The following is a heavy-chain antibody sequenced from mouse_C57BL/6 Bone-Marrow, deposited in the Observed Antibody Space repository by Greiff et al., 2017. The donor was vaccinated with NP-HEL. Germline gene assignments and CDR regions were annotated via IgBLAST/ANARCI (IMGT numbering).Heavy chain of an antibody. V-gene: IGHV1-50*01. Sequence: QVQLQQPGAELVKPGASVKLSCKASGYTFTSYWMQWVKQRPGQGLEWIGEIDPSDSYTNYNQKFKGKATLTVDTSSSTAYMQLSSLTSEASAVYYCARGAYYYGSSFYFDYWGQGTTLTVSS. J-gene: IGHJ2*01. CDR1: GYTFTSYW. CDR2: IDPSDSYT. CDR3: ARGAYYYGSSFYFDY. D-gene: IGHD1-1*01.